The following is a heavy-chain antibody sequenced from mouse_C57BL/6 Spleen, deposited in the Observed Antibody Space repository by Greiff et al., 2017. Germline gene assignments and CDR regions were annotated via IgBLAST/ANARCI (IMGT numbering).Heavy chain of an antibody. J-gene: IGHJ1*03. CDR1: GYTFTDYY. CDR2: IIPYNGGT. D-gene: IGHD2-3*01. CDR3: ARRSDGYYWYFDV. V-gene: IGHV1-19*01. Sequence: EVQLQQSGPVLVKPGASVKMSCKASGYTFTDYYMNWVKQSHGKSLEWIGVIIPYNGGTSYNQKFKGKATLTVDKSSSTAYMELNSLTSEDSAVYYCARRSDGYYWYFDVWGKGTTVTVSS.